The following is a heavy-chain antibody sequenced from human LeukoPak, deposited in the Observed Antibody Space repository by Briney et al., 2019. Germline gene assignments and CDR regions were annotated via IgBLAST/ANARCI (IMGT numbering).Heavy chain of an antibody. CDR1: GFTFSDYN. V-gene: IGHV3-21*01. CDR3: ARWPYSSSYYFDY. Sequence: PGRSLRLSCAASGFTFSDYNMNWVRQSPEKGLEWVSSITSGTTYIYYADSVRGRFTLSRDNAKNSLYLQMNSLRAEDTAVYYCARWPYSSSYYFDYWGQGTLVTVSS. D-gene: IGHD6-6*01. J-gene: IGHJ4*02. CDR2: ITSGTTYI.